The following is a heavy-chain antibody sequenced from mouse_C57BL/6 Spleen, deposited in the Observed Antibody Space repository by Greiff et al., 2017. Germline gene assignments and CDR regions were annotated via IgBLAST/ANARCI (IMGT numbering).Heavy chain of an antibody. V-gene: IGHV5-9*01. D-gene: IGHD4-1*01. CDR3: AREGLGRGYFDY. CDR2: ISGGGGNT. Sequence: EVQRVESGGGLVKPGGSLKLSCAASGFTFSSYTMSWVRQTPEKRLEWVATISGGGGNTYYPDSVKGRFTISRDNAKNTLYLQMSSLRSEDTALYYCAREGLGRGYFDYWGQGTTLTVSS. J-gene: IGHJ2*01. CDR1: GFTFSSYT.